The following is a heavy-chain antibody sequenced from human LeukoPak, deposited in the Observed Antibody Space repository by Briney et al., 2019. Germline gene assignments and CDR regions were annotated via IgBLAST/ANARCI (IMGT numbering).Heavy chain of an antibody. J-gene: IGHJ4*02. Sequence: GGSLRLSCAASGFSVSNNYMAWVRQAPGKGLEWVSAISGSGGSTYYAASVKGRFTISRDNSKNTLYLQMNSLRAEDTAVYYCAKAVSGNYIKGFDQWGQGTLVTVSS. D-gene: IGHD6-19*01. CDR1: GFSVSNNY. CDR2: ISGSGGST. V-gene: IGHV3-23*01. CDR3: AKAVSGNYIKGFDQ.